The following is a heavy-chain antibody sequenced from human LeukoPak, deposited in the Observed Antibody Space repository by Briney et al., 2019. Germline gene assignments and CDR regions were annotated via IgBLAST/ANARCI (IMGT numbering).Heavy chain of an antibody. Sequence: ASVKVSCKASGGTFSSYAISWVRQAPGQGLEWMGRIIPIFGTANYAQKFQGRVTITTDESTSTAYMELSSLRSEGTAVYYCASPRAVQVGQLRLVGAFDIWGQGTMVTVSS. CDR3: ASPRAVQVGQLRLVGAFDI. V-gene: IGHV1-69*05. CDR1: GGTFSSYA. D-gene: IGHD1-26*01. J-gene: IGHJ3*02. CDR2: IIPIFGTA.